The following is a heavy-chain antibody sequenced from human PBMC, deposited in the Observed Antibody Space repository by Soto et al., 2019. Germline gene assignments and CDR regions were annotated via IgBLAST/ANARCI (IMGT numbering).Heavy chain of an antibody. J-gene: IGHJ6*02. CDR3: ARVRNGGMDV. D-gene: IGHD1-1*01. V-gene: IGHV4-34*01. CDR1: GGSFSGYY. CDR2: INHSGST. Sequence: QVQLQQWGAGLLKPSETLSLTCAVYGGSFSGYYWSWIRQPPGKGLEWIGEINHSGSTNYNPSLKRRVTITVDTSKNQFSLKLSSVTAADTAVYYCARVRNGGMDVWGQGTTVTVSS.